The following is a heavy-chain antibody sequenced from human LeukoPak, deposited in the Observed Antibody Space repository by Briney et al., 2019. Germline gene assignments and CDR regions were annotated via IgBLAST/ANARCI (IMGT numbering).Heavy chain of an antibody. J-gene: IGHJ4*02. D-gene: IGHD3-3*01. CDR2: ANHRGST. CDR3: ARVIYYDFWSGKGYFDY. CDR1: GYSINSGYF. Sequence: SETLSLTCSVSGYSINSGYFWVWVRQPPGKGLEWIGSANHRGSTYYNPSLKSRVTISVDTSKNQFSLKLSSVTAADTAVYYCARVIYYDFWSGKGYFDYWGQGTLVTVSS. V-gene: IGHV4-38-2*02.